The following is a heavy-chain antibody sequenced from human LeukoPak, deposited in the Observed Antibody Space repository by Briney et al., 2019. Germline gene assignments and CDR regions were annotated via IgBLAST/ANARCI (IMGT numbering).Heavy chain of an antibody. V-gene: IGHV4-4*09. CDR1: GGSISSYY. CDR2: IYTSGST. D-gene: IGHD6-13*01. J-gene: IGHJ5*02. Sequence: SETLSLTCTVSGGSISSYYWSWIRQPPGKGLEWIGYIYTSGSTNYNPSLKSRVTISVDTSKNQFSLKLSSVTAADTAVYYCARLGSSWCFWFDPWGQGTLVTVSS. CDR3: ARLGSSWCFWFDP.